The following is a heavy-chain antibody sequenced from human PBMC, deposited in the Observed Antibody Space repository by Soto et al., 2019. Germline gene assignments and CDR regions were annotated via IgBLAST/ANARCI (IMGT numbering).Heavy chain of an antibody. CDR2: IYYSGST. Sequence: SETLSLTCTVSGGSISSGDYYWSWIRQPPGKGLEWIGYIYYSGSTYYNPSLKSRVTISVDTSKNQFSLKLSSVTAADTAVYYCARVWGYISTSRRYVFSIWARRTMVT. J-gene: IGHJ3*02. D-gene: IGHD2-2*01. V-gene: IGHV4-30-4*01. CDR1: GGSISSGDYY. CDR3: ARVWGYISTSRRYVFSI.